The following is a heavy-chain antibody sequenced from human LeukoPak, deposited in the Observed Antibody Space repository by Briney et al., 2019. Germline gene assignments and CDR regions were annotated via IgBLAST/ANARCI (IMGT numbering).Heavy chain of an antibody. J-gene: IGHJ3*01. Sequence: SETLSLTCTVSGGSVSSSSYYWGWIRQSPGKGLEWIGSVYYSGSSYYNPSLKRRVTMSVDTSKNQFSLKLTSVTAADTAVYYCAHFKGGSFDFWGQGTMVTVSS. CDR2: VYYSGSS. CDR3: AHFKGGSFDF. D-gene: IGHD1-26*01. V-gene: IGHV4-39*01. CDR1: GGSVSSSSYY.